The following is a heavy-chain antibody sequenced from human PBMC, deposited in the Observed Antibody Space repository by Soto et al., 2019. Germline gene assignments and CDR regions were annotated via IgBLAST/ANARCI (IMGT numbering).Heavy chain of an antibody. CDR1: GFTFSDYY. D-gene: IGHD2-2*01. CDR2: ISSSGTTI. CDR3: ARVGPPAKS. J-gene: IGHJ5*02. Sequence: QVQLVESGGGLVKPGGSLRLSCAASGFTFSDYYMSLIRQAPGKGLEWVSYISSSGTTIYYSGPVKGRFTISRDNAKNSLHLQMNRMRAEDTAVYSCARVGPPAKSWGQGTLVTV. V-gene: IGHV3-11*01.